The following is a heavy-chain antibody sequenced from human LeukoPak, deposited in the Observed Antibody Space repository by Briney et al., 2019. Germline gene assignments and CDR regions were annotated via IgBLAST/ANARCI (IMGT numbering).Heavy chain of an antibody. Sequence: SVKVSCKASGGTFSSYAISWVRQAPGQGLEWMGGIIPIFGTANYAQKFQGRVTITADKSTSTVYMELSSLRSEDTAVYYCARVFVSRYCSSTSCDGGTSWFDPWGQGSLVTVSS. CDR2: IIPIFGTA. CDR1: GGTFSSYA. J-gene: IGHJ5*02. CDR3: ARVFVSRYCSSTSCDGGTSWFDP. V-gene: IGHV1-69*06. D-gene: IGHD2-2*01.